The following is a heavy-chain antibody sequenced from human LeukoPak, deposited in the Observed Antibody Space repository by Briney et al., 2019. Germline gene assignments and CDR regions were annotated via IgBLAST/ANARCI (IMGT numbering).Heavy chain of an antibody. CDR3: ARDWGKDY. V-gene: IGHV1-18*01. CDR1: GYTFSSYG. CDR2: ISAYNGNT. Sequence: GASVKVSCKASGYTFSSYGISWVRQAPGQGLEWMGWISAYNGNTNYRQKLQGRVTMTTDTFTGTAYMDLRSLRSDDTAVYYCARDWGKDYWGQGTLVTVSS. J-gene: IGHJ4*02. D-gene: IGHD3-16*01.